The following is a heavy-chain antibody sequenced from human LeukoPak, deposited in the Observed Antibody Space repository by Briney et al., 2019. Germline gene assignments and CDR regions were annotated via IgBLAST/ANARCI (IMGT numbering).Heavy chain of an antibody. CDR1: GGSISSYQ. CDR3: ARSAPYANYYYDSSGYYYSAFDI. V-gene: IGHV4-4*07. CDR2: IYTNGST. J-gene: IGHJ3*02. Sequence: AETLSLTCTVSGGSISSYQWSWIRQPAGKGLEWIGRIYTNGSTNYNPSLKSRVTISVDTSKNQFSLKLSSVTAADTAVYYCARSAPYANYYYDSSGYYYSAFDIWGQGTMVTVSS. D-gene: IGHD3-22*01.